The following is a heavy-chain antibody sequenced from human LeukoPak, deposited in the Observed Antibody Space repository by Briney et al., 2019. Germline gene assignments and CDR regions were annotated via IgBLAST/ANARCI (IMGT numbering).Heavy chain of an antibody. CDR2: FYTSGTP. CDR3: ARGGIPDY. CDR1: GGSISRGSYF. V-gene: IGHV4-61*02. J-gene: IGHJ4*02. Sequence: SETLSLTCTVSGGSISRGSYFWSWIRQPAGKGLEWIGRFYTSGTPNYNPSLKSRVTISVDTSRNQFSLKLSSVTAADTAVYYCARGGIPDYWGQGILVTVSS. D-gene: IGHD2-21*01.